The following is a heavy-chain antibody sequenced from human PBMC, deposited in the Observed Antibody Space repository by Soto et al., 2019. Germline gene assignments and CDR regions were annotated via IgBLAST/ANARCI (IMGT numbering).Heavy chain of an antibody. J-gene: IGHJ3*02. CDR1: GYNFNKYA. CDR3: VRRAQYFDGTGFHAFDS. D-gene: IGHD3-22*01. CDR2: ISSGGDNP. Sequence: EVQLLESGGGLRQPGGSLRLSCVASGYNFNKYAVSWVRQAPGKGLEWVSAISSGGDNPHYADSVKGRFTITRDNSKNMLYLEMNSLTVEDTAVYYCVRRAQYFDGTGFHAFDSWGQGTRVTVSS. V-gene: IGHV3-23*01.